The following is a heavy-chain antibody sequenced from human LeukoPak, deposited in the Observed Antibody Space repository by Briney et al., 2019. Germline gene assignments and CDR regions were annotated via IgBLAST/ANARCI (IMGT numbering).Heavy chain of an antibody. CDR1: GFTFSMYW. D-gene: IGHD6-19*01. J-gene: IGHJ4*02. CDR3: ATKQWLAPPPDS. V-gene: IGHV3-74*01. Sequence: PGGPLTLSCAASGFTFSMYWMLWVRHAPGKGLEGVTRINTDGTLATYADSVKGRFTVSRDNAENTMLLRMSSVRDEDTAVYYCATKQWLAPPPDSWGQGTPVTVSS. CDR2: INTDGTLA.